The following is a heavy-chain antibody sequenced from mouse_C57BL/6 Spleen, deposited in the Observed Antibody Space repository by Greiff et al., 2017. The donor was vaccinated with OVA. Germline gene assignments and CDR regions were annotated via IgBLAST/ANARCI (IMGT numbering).Heavy chain of an antibody. V-gene: IGHV1-4*01. CDR1: GYTFTSYT. J-gene: IGHJ1*03. CDR2: INPSSGYT. D-gene: IGHD2-4*01. CDR3: ARSDCPRYFEV. Sequence: QVQLQQSGAELARPGASVKMSCKASGYTFTSYTMHWVKQRPGQGLEWIGYINPSSGYTKYNQKFKDKATLTADKSSSTAYMQLSSLTSEDSAVYYCARSDCPRYFEVWGTGTTVTVSS.